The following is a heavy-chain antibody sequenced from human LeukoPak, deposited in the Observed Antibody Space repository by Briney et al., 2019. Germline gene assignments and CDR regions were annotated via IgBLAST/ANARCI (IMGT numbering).Heavy chain of an antibody. CDR1: GYTFIDYY. Sequence: ASVKVSCKSSGYTFIDYYIHWVRQAPGQGLEWMGWINPNSGATKYAQKFQGRGSMTRDTSINTAYMDLTNLRSDDTAIFYCARVKKLMPEFEFWGQGTLVTVSS. V-gene: IGHV1-2*02. J-gene: IGHJ4*02. CDR2: INPNSGAT. D-gene: IGHD2-2*01. CDR3: ARVKKLMPEFEF.